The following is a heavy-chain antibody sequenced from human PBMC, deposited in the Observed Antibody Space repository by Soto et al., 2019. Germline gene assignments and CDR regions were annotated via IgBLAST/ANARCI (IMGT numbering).Heavy chain of an antibody. V-gene: IGHV3-33*01. CDR1: GFTFSSYG. Sequence: GGSLRLSCAASGFTFSSYGMHWVRQAPGKGLEWVAVIWYDGSNKYYADSVKGRFTISRDNSKNTLYLQMNSLRAEDTAVYYCATDVMTTVTAVKYWGQGTLVTVSS. CDR3: ATDVMTTVTAVKY. J-gene: IGHJ4*02. D-gene: IGHD4-4*01. CDR2: IWYDGSNK.